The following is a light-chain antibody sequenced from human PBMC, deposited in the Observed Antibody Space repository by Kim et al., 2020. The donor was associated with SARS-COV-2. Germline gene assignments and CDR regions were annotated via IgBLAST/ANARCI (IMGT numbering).Light chain of an antibody. CDR1: QSISSW. V-gene: IGKV1-5*03. CDR2: KAS. CDR3: QQYNSYPWT. Sequence: DTQMTQSPSTLSASVGDRVTITCRASQSISSWLAWYQKKPGKAPKLLIYKASSLQSGVPSRFSGSGSGTEFTLTVSSLQPDDFATYYCQQYNSYPWTFGQGTKVDIK. J-gene: IGKJ1*01.